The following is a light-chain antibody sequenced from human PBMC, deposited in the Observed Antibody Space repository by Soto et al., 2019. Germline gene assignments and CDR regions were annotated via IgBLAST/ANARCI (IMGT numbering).Light chain of an antibody. CDR1: RSISSSY. Sequence: EIVLTQSPGTLSLSPGERATLSCRASRSISSSYLAWFQQKPGQAPRLLIYGASNRATGIPDRFSGSGSGTDFTLTISRLEPEDFAVYYGQQYGTSSWTFGQGTKVEIK. CDR3: QQYGTSSWT. CDR2: GAS. J-gene: IGKJ1*01. V-gene: IGKV3-20*01.